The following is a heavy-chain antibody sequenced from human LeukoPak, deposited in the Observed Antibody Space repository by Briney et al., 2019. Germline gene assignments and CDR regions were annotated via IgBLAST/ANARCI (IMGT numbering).Heavy chain of an antibody. J-gene: IGHJ4*02. V-gene: IGHV3-66*01. Sequence: GGSLRLSCAASGFTFTSYWMHWVRQAPGKGLVWVSVIYSGGSTFYADSVKGRFTISRDNSKNTLYLQMDSLRAEDTAVYYCAKDKIGGNFDYWGLGTLVTVSS. CDR3: AKDKIGGNFDY. CDR1: GFTFTSYW. CDR2: IYSGGST.